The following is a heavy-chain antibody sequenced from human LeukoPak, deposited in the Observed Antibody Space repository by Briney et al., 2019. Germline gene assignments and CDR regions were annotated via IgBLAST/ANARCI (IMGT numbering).Heavy chain of an antibody. CDR3: ARDPANGRPDSFDI. CDR1: GFTFTMYY. J-gene: IGHJ3*02. CDR2: INLSDGAT. V-gene: IGHV1-46*01. D-gene: IGHD1-26*01. Sequence: ASVKVSCKASGFTFTMYYFHWVRQAPGQGLEWMGMINLSDGATTYAQRFQGRATMTRDMSTTTVYMELRSLRSEDTAVYFCARDPANGRPDSFDIWGQGTLATVSS.